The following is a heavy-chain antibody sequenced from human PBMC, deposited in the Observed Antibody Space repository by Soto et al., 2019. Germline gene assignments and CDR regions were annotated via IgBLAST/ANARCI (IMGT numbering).Heavy chain of an antibody. V-gene: IGHV3-11*01. CDR1: GFTFSDHY. CDR3: ARGLLVYYYDSSDYPFDY. J-gene: IGHJ4*02. D-gene: IGHD3-22*01. CDR2: TSTSGSTR. Sequence: QAQLVESGGGLVRPGGSVRLSCSASGFTFSDHYMSWIRQAPGKGLEWVSYTSTSGSTRYYADSVKDRFTISRDNAKNSLYLQMNSLRAEDTAVYYCARGLLVYYYDSSDYPFDYWGQGTLVTVSS.